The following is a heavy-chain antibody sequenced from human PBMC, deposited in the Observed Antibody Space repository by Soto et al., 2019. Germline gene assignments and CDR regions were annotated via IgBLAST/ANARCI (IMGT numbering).Heavy chain of an antibody. Sequence: LRLSFAASGFTFISYEMNWVRQAPGKTLEWVSYISSAGDSSYYADSVKSRFTISRDNAKNSLYLQMNSLRVEDTAVYYCARVYCSTTTCHVQAFDSWGQGTLVTVS. D-gene: IGHD2-2*01. CDR2: ISSAGDSS. CDR3: ARVYCSTTTCHVQAFDS. J-gene: IGHJ4*02. CDR1: GFTFISYE. V-gene: IGHV3-48*03.